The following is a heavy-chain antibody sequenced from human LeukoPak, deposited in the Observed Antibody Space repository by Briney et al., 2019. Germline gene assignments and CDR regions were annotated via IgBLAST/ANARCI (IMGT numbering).Heavy chain of an antibody. D-gene: IGHD5-24*01. CDR1: GGSISNSRNY. CDR2: IHYSGST. Sequence: SETLSLTCTVSGGSISNSRNYWAWIRQPPGRGLEWIGTIHYSGSTYYNASLKSRLIISIDTSKSQFSLTLSSVTAADTAVYYCAREQQDGYNKFDYWGQGTLVTVSS. V-gene: IGHV4-39*07. CDR3: AREQQDGYNKFDY. J-gene: IGHJ4*02.